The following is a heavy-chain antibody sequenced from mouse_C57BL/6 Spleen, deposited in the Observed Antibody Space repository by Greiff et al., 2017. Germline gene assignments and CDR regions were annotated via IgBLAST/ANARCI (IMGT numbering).Heavy chain of an antibody. J-gene: IGHJ2*01. Sequence: VQLQQSGAELVRPGTSVKVSCKASGYAFTNYLIEWVKQRPGQGLEWIGVINPGSGGTNYNEKFKGKATLTADKSSSTAYMQLSSLTSEDSAVYFCARRYGSSYVGYFDYWRQGTTLTVSS. CDR3: ARRYGSSYVGYFDY. D-gene: IGHD1-1*01. V-gene: IGHV1-54*01. CDR2: INPGSGGT. CDR1: GYAFTNYL.